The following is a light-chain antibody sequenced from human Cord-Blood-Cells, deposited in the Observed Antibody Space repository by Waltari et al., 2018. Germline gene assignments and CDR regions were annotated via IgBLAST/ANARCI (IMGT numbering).Light chain of an antibody. Sequence: DIVLTQSPDSQPVSLVGRATCTGKSRPSVLYISNNKNYLAWYQQKPGQPPKLLIHWASTRESGVPDRFSGSGSGTDFTLTISSLQAEDLAFYYCQQYYSTPLTFGGWTKVEIK. CDR2: WAS. J-gene: IGKJ4*01. CDR1: PSVLYISNNKNY. CDR3: QQYYSTPLT. V-gene: IGKV4-1*01.